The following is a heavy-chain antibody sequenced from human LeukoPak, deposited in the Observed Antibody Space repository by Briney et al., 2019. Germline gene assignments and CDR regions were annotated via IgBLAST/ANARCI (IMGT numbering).Heavy chain of an antibody. D-gene: IGHD2-21*01. CDR1: GFTVSNNY. Sequence: PGGSLRLSCEASGFTVSNNYMTWVRQAPGKGLEWVSTIYGGGDTYYEDSVKGRFTISRDNSRNTLHLQLNSLRVEDTAQYYCAREGPYYGMDVWGQGTTVVVSS. CDR2: IYGGGDT. J-gene: IGHJ6*02. V-gene: IGHV3-53*01. CDR3: AREGPYYGMDV.